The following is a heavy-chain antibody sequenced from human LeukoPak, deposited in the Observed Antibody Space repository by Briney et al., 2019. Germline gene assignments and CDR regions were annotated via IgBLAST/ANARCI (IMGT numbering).Heavy chain of an antibody. V-gene: IGHV1-69*06. CDR1: GGTFSSYA. CDR3: ASDARVVGYYDSSGYYAY. D-gene: IGHD3-22*01. CDR2: IIPIFGTA. Sequence: VASVKVSCKASGGTFSSYAISWVRQAPGQGLEWMGGIIPIFGTANYAQKFQGRVTITADKSTSTAYMELSSLRSEDTAVYYCASDARVVGYYDSSGYYAYWGQGTLVTVSS. J-gene: IGHJ4*02.